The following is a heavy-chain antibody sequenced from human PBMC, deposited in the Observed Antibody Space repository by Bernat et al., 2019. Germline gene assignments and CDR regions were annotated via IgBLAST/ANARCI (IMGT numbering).Heavy chain of an antibody. CDR2: IYSGGST. D-gene: IGHD3-10*01. V-gene: IGHV3-66*01. CDR1: GLTVSGKY. CDR3: ARGGGHPTYYYGMDV. Sequence: EVQLVESGGGLVQPGGSLRLSCAASGLTVSGKYMSWVRQAPGMGLEWVSVIYSGGSTYYADSVKGRFIISRDNSKNTLYLQMNSLRAEDTAVYHCARGGGHPTYYYGMDVWGPGTTVTVSS. J-gene: IGHJ6*02.